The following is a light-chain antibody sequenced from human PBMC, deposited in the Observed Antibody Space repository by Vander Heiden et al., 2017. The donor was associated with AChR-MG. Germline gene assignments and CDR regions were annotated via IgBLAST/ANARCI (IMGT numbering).Light chain of an antibody. CDR3: QQYKNWPPYT. V-gene: IGKV3-15*01. CDR2: GAS. CDR1: QSVSSN. Sequence: ELVMTQSPATLSVSPGERATLSCRASQSVSSNLAWYQQKPGQAPRLLIYGASTRATGIPARFSGSGYGTEFTLTISSRQSEDFAVYYCQQYKNWPPYTFGQWTKLEIK. J-gene: IGKJ2*01.